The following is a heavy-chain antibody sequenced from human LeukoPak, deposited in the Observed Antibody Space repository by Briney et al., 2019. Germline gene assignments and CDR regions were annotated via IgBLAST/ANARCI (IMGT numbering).Heavy chain of an antibody. J-gene: IGHJ4*02. D-gene: IGHD3-16*01. CDR3: ARGRWLSESPLDY. CDR2: ISWNSGGM. CDR1: GFSFDDYA. V-gene: IGHV3-9*01. Sequence: GGSLRLSCAASGFSFDDYAMHWVRHAPGKGLEWVSGISWNSGGMGYADSVKGRFTISRDNAKNSLYLQMNSLRTEDTALYYCARGRWLSESPLDYWGQGTLVTVSS.